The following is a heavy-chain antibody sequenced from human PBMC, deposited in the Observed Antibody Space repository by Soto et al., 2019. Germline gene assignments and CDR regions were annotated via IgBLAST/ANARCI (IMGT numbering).Heavy chain of an antibody. J-gene: IGHJ6*02. V-gene: IGHV1-3*01. CDR3: ARMRNSNYYGMYV. CDR2: INAGNGNT. D-gene: IGHD1-1*01. Sequence: ASVKVSCKASGYTFTSYAMHWVRQAPGQRLEWMGWINAGNGNTKYSQKFQARVTITRDTSASTAYMELSSLSSEDTAVYYFARMRNSNYYGMYVWCQGTTVTVSS. CDR1: GYTFTSYA.